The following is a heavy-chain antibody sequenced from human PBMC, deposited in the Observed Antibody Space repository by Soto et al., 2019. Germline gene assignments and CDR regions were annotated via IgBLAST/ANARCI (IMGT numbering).Heavy chain of an antibody. CDR1: GFTFSSYG. Sequence: QVQLVESGGGVVQPGRSLRLSCAASGFTFSSYGMHWVRQAPGKGLEWVAVIWYDGSNKYYADSVKGRFTISRDNSKNTLYLQMNSLRAEDTAVYYCAREHPPRITIFGVVTSYYYYYYGMDVWGQGTTVTVSS. J-gene: IGHJ6*02. V-gene: IGHV3-33*01. CDR2: IWYDGSNK. CDR3: AREHPPRITIFGVVTSYYYYYYGMDV. D-gene: IGHD3-3*01.